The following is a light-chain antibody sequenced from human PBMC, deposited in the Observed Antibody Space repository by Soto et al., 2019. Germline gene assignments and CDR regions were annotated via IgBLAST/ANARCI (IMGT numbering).Light chain of an antibody. J-gene: IGKJ4*01. CDR2: GAS. V-gene: IGKV3-15*01. Sequence: EMVVTQSPATLSVSPGERATLSCRASQDVSSNLAWYQQKPGQAPSLLIYGASTRATGTPARFSGSGSGTEFTLIISSLQSEDYAVYFCQQYIRWPRTFGGGTKVDIK. CDR1: QDVSSN. CDR3: QQYIRWPRT.